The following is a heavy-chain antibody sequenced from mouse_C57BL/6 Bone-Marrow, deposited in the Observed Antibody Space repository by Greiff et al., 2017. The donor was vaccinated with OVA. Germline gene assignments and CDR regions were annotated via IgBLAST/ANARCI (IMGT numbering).Heavy chain of an antibody. D-gene: IGHD2-3*01. CDR2: IRSKSNNYAT. Sequence: EVQRVESGGGLVQPKGSLKLSCAASGFSFNTYAMNWVRQAPGKGLEWVARIRSKSNNYATYYADSVKDRFTISRDDSESMLYLQMNNLKTEDTAMYYCVRGRDDGYYGSWYFDVWGTGTTVTVSS. CDR3: VRGRDDGYYGSWYFDV. CDR1: GFSFNTYA. V-gene: IGHV10-1*01. J-gene: IGHJ1*03.